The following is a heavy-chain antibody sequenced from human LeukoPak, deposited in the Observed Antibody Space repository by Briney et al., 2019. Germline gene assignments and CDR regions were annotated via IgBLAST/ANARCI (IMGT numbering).Heavy chain of an antibody. CDR2: IKQDGSEK. CDR3: ARDWTYYDFWSGYSMDV. CDR1: GFTFSSYW. Sequence: PGGSLRLSCAASGFTFSSYWMSWVRQAPGKGLEWVANIKQDGSEKHYVDSVKGRFTISRDNAKNSLYLQMNSLRAEDTAVYYCARDWTYYDFWSGYSMDVWGKGTTVTVSS. D-gene: IGHD3-3*01. J-gene: IGHJ6*03. V-gene: IGHV3-7*01.